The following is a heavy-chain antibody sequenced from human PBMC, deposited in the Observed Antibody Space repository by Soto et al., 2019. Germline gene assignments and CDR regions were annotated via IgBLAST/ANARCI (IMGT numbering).Heavy chain of an antibody. V-gene: IGHV3-53*01. CDR3: ARLPSRHWVDY. D-gene: IGHD3-16*01. CDR1: GFTVSSTY. Sequence: GGSLRLSCAASGFTVSSTYLTWVRQAPGKGLEWVAILYTGTDTVYADSVKGRFTISRDSSKNTFYLQMNSLRAEDTAMYYCARLPSRHWVDYWGQGALVTVSS. CDR2: LYTGTDT. J-gene: IGHJ4*02.